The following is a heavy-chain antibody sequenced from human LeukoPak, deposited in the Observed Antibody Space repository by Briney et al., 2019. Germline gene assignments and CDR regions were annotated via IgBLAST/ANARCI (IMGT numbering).Heavy chain of an antibody. J-gene: IGHJ6*03. CDR1: GGSLSGYY. CDR3: ARRLGIGYCSGVSCYYYMDV. D-gene: IGHD2-15*01. CDR2: VYYSGST. Sequence: SETLSLTCTVSGGSLSGYYWSWIRPPPGKGLEWIGYVYYSGSTNYNPSLKNRVSMSADTSKNQFSLKLNSVTAADTVVYCCARRLGIGYCSGVSCYYYMDVWGKGTAVTASS. V-gene: IGHV4-59*01.